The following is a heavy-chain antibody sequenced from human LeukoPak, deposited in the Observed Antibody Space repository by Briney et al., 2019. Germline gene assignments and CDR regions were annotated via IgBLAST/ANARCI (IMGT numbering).Heavy chain of an antibody. V-gene: IGHV3-7*01. D-gene: IGHD2-15*01. Sequence: GGSLRLSCAASGFSFSTHSMSWVRQAPGKGLEWVANIKQDGSEKYYVDSVKGRFTISRDNTKNSLYLQMNSLRAEDTAVYYCARDRSGGSCLDYWGQGTLVTVSS. CDR3: ARDRSGGSCLDY. J-gene: IGHJ4*02. CDR1: GFSFSTHS. CDR2: IKQDGSEK.